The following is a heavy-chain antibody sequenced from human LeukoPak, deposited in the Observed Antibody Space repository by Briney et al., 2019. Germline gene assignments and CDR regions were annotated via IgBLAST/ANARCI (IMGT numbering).Heavy chain of an antibody. J-gene: IGHJ4*02. V-gene: IGHV4-34*01. CDR3: ARYASGVYYFDY. Sequence: SETLSLTCAVYGGSFSGYYWSWIRQPPGKGLEWIGEINHSGSTNFNPSLKSRVTISVDTSKNQFSLKLSSVTAADTAVYYCARYASGVYYFDYWGQGTLVTVSS. CDR2: INHSGST. D-gene: IGHD5-12*01. CDR1: GGSFSGYY.